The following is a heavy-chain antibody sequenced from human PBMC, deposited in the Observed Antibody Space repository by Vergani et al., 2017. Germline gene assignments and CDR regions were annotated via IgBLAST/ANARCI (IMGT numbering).Heavy chain of an antibody. D-gene: IGHD5-24*01. J-gene: IGHJ1*01. CDR1: GFAFRSYA. CDR3: AKLSESAYQLLAEYFDH. CDR2: ISGNGGST. Sequence: EVQLLESGGVLEQPGGSLRLSCAASGFAFRSYAMTWVRQAPGKGLEWVSAISGNGGSTYYADSVKGRVTISRDNSKNTLFLQMNSLRVEDTAVYYCAKLSESAYQLLAEYFDHWGQGTLVTVSS. V-gene: IGHV3-23*01.